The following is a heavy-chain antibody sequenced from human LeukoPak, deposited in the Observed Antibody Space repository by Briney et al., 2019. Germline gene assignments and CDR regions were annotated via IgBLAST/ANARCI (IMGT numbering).Heavy chain of an antibody. CDR3: ARSLSRFWEATMVRGVISTTPHI. Sequence: GGSLRLSCAASGFTFSSYWMHWVRQAPGKGLVWVSRINSDGSSTSYADSVKGRFTISRDNAKNTLYLQMNSLRAEDTAVYYCARSLSRFWEATMVRGVISTTPHIWGQGTLVTVSS. CDR1: GFTFSSYW. CDR2: INSDGSST. J-gene: IGHJ4*02. D-gene: IGHD3-10*01. V-gene: IGHV3-74*01.